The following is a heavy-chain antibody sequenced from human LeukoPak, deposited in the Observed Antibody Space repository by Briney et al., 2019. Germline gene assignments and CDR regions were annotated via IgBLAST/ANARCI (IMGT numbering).Heavy chain of an antibody. CDR2: ISDNGAGT. Sequence: SGGSLRLSCAASGLTFSNYAMTWVRQAPGKGLEWVSVISDNGAGTYYVDSVKGRFTVSRDNSKKTLYLQMNSLRAEDTAVYYCARHLGPDIWGQGTKVTVSS. CDR1: GLTFSNYA. CDR3: ARHLGPDI. J-gene: IGHJ3*02. V-gene: IGHV3-23*01.